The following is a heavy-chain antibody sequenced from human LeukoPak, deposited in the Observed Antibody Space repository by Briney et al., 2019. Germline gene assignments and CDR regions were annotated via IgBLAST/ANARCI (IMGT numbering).Heavy chain of an antibody. Sequence: ASVKVSCKTSGYTFTSYYMHWVRQAPGQGLEWMGIINLNGGSTKYAQKFQGRVTMTRDTSTSTVYIELSSLRSDDTAVYYCTRVYCSSSSCFNADYWGQGTLVTVSS. CDR1: GYTFTSYY. D-gene: IGHD2-2*01. J-gene: IGHJ4*02. CDR3: TRVYCSSSSCFNADY. CDR2: INLNGGST. V-gene: IGHV1-46*03.